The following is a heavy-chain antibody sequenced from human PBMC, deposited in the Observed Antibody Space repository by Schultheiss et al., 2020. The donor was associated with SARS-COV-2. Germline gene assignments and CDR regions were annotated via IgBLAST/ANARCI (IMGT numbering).Heavy chain of an antibody. Sequence: SQTLSLTCTVSGGSISSGGYYWSWIRQHPGKGLEWIGYIYYSGSTYYNPSLKSRVTISVDTSKNQFSLKLSSVTAEDTAVYYCARAFIVATDWDYGMDVWGQGTTVTVSS. CDR3: ARAFIVATDWDYGMDV. D-gene: IGHD5-12*01. J-gene: IGHJ6*02. CDR1: GGSISSGGYY. V-gene: IGHV4-31*03. CDR2: IYYSGST.